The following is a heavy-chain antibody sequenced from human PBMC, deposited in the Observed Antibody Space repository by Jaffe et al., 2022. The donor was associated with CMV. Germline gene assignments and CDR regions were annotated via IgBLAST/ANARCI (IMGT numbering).Heavy chain of an antibody. J-gene: IGHJ4*02. CDR2: IYYSGST. CDR1: GGSISSYY. CDR3: ARGFRPNYFDY. V-gene: IGHV4-59*01. Sequence: QVQLQESGPGLVKPSETLSLTCTVSGGSISSYYWSWIRQPPGKGLEWIGYIYYSGSTNYNPSLKSRVTISVDTSKNQFSLKLSSVTAADTAVYYCARGFRPNYFDYWGQGTLVTVSS.